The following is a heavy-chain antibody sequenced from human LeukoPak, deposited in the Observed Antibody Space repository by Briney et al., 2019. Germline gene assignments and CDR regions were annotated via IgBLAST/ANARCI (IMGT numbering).Heavy chain of an antibody. Sequence: SETLSLTCTVSGGSISSYYWSWIRQPAGKGLEWIGRIYTSGSTNYNPSLKSRVTMSVDTSKNQFSLKLSSVTAADTAVYYCEGYDFWSGYYPPDYWGQGTLVTVSS. V-gene: IGHV4-4*07. J-gene: IGHJ4*02. D-gene: IGHD3-3*01. CDR2: IYTSGST. CDR3: EGYDFWSGYYPPDY. CDR1: GGSISSYY.